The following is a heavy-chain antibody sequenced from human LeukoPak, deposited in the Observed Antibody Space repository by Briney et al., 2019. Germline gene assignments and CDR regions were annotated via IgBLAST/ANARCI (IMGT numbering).Heavy chain of an antibody. CDR1: GGSFSGYY. V-gene: IGHV4-34*01. CDR2: INHSGST. D-gene: IGHD3-10*01. CDR3: ASASPYYGPAHLNY. J-gene: IGHJ4*02. Sequence: SETLSLTCAVYGGSFSGYYWSWIRQPPGKGLEWIGEINHSGSTNYNPSLKSRVTISVDTSKNQFSLKLSSVTAADTAVYYCASASPYYGPAHLNYWGQGTLVTVSS.